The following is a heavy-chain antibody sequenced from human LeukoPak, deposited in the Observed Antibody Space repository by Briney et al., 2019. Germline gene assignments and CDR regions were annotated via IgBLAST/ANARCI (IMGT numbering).Heavy chain of an antibody. Sequence: SGTLSLTCAVSGGSISSSNWWSWVRQPPGKGLEWIGEIYHSGSTNYNPSLKSRVTISVDKSKNQFSLKLSSVTAADTAVYYCARDLSYGSGSYTYFDYWGQGTLVTVSS. CDR3: ARDLSYGSGSYTYFDY. V-gene: IGHV4-4*02. CDR2: IYHSGST. CDR1: GGSISSSNW. J-gene: IGHJ4*02. D-gene: IGHD3-10*01.